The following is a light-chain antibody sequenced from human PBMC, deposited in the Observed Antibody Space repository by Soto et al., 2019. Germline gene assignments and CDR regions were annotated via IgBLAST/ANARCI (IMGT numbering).Light chain of an antibody. CDR1: QSVISY. J-gene: IGKJ1*01. Sequence: EIVMPQSPAALSVSPGERVIVSCRATQSVISYLAWYQQKPGQPPRRLIYGASIRATGIPARFSGTGSGTEFTLTSSSLQAEDSADYYCQQYYNWPPEAFGQGTKVEIK. V-gene: IGKV3-15*01. CDR2: GAS. CDR3: QQYYNWPPEA.